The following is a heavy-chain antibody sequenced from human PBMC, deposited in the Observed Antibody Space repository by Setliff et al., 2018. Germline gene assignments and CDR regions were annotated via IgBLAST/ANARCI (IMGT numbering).Heavy chain of an antibody. Sequence: GGSLRLSCAASGFFFRSYEMNWVRQTPGKGLEWVSYINSGGTKIYYADSVEGRFTISRDNAKNTLYLQMNSLRAEDTAVFYCVAVRWNYPTVWGQGTLVTVSS. CDR2: INSGGTKI. D-gene: IGHD1-7*01. CDR1: GFFFRSYE. J-gene: IGHJ4*02. V-gene: IGHV3-48*03. CDR3: VAVRWNYPTV.